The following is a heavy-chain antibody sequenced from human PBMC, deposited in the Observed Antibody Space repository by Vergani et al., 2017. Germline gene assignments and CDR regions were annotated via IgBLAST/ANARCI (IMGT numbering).Heavy chain of an antibody. J-gene: IGHJ6*02. D-gene: IGHD2/OR15-2a*01. CDR2: INPSGVT. CDR1: GFIFDEYG. V-gene: IGHV4-34*01. Sequence: VQLVESGGGVVRPGGSLRVSCKVSGFIFDEYGMSWVRQVPGKGLEWIGKINPSGVTIFNPSLKSRVSMSIDTSKSQFSLKLDSVVAADTAVYYCARGSTLYGSGVRRAQQRRYAMDVWGQGTTVTVS. CDR3: ARGSTLYGSGVRRAQQRRYAMDV.